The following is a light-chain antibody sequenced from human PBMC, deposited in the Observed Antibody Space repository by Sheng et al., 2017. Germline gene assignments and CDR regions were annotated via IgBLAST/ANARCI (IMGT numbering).Light chain of an antibody. CDR3: QTWGSGTSVL. CDR1: SGHSGDA. CDR2: LNSDGSQ. J-gene: IGLJ2*01. Sequence: QLVLIQSPSASASLGASVKLTCTLSSGHSGDAIAWHQQQPQKGPRYLMKLNSDGSQTKGDGIPDRFSGSASGPDRYLTISSLQSEDEADYYCQTWGSGTSVLFGGGTKLTVL. V-gene: IGLV4-69*01.